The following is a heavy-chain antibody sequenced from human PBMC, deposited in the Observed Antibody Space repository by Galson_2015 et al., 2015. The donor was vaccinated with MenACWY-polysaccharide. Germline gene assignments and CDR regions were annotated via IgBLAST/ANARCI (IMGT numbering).Heavy chain of an antibody. Sequence: QSGAEVKKPGESLQISCRGSGYSFTSYWIGWVRQMTGKGLVWMGLIFAGGSDTRYSPSFQGQVTIAADKSISTAYLQLSSLKASDTAMYYCASHDVADYYYYYIDVWGKGTTVTVSS. V-gene: IGHV5-51*01. CDR2: IFAGGSDT. J-gene: IGHJ6*03. D-gene: IGHD5-12*01. CDR1: GYSFTSYW. CDR3: ASHDVADYYYYYIDV.